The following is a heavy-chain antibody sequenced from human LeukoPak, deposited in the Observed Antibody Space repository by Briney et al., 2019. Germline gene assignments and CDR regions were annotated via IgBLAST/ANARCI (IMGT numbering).Heavy chain of an antibody. CDR3: AKDFSGYCSGGSCYSDTKYFDY. CDR1: GFTFSSYG. V-gene: IGHV3-30*18. CDR2: ISYDGSNK. Sequence: GGSPRLSCAASGFTFSSYGMHWVRQAPGKGLEWVAVISYDGSNKYYADSVKGRFTISRDNSKNTLYLQMNSLRAEDTAVYYCAKDFSGYCSGGSCYSDTKYFDYWGQGTLVTVSS. D-gene: IGHD2-15*01. J-gene: IGHJ4*02.